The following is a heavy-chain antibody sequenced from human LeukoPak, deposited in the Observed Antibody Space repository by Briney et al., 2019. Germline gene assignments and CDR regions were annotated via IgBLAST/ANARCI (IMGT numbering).Heavy chain of an antibody. CDR3: AREGGYSYGRLFDY. J-gene: IGHJ4*02. D-gene: IGHD5-18*01. CDR1: GGSISSSNW. CDR2: SYHSGST. Sequence: SETVSLTCAVSGGSISSSNWWSWVRQPPGKGLEWIGESYHSGSTNYNPSLKSRVTISVDTSKNQFSLKLSSVTAADTAVYYCAREGGYSYGRLFDYWGQGTLVTVSS. V-gene: IGHV4-4*02.